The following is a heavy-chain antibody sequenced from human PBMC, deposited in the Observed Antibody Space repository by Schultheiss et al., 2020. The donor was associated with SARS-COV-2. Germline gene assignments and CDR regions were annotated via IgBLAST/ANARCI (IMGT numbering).Heavy chain of an antibody. Sequence: GGSLRLSCAASGFTFSSYDMHWVRQATGKGLEWVSAIGTAGDTYYPGSVKGRFTISRDNAKNSLYLQMNSLRAEDTAVYYCARETLDSSWYTRRWSIRYGMDVWGQGTTVTVSS. CDR3: ARETLDSSWYTRRWSIRYGMDV. CDR2: IGTAGDT. CDR1: GFTFSSYD. D-gene: IGHD6-13*01. V-gene: IGHV3-13*01. J-gene: IGHJ6*02.